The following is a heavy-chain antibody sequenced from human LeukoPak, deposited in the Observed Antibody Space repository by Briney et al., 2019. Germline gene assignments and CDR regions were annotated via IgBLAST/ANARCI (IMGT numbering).Heavy chain of an antibody. CDR2: MNPNSGNT. CDR1: GYTFTSYD. CDR3: ARGEAPLGSSSWGA. Sequence: ASVKVFCKASGYTFTSYDINWVRQATGQGLEWMGWMNPNSGNTGYAQKFQGRVTMTRNTSISTAYMELSSLRSEDTAVYYCARGEAPLGSSSWGAWGQGTLVTVSS. D-gene: IGHD6-13*01. V-gene: IGHV1-8*01. J-gene: IGHJ4*02.